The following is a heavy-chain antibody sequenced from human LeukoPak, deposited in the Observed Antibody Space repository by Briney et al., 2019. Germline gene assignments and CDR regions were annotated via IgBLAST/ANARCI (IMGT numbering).Heavy chain of an antibody. CDR3: AKGNRGGFPFDY. J-gene: IGHJ4*02. CDR2: IRGRGGRT. V-gene: IGHV3-23*01. Sequence: GGSLRLSCAASGFTFRSYAVRWVRQAPGEGVEGGSGIRGRGGRTYYADSVKGRFTISNDNSKNPLYPQLNSLRADDTAVYYCAKGNRGGFPFDYWGQGTLVTVSS. CDR1: GFTFRSYA. D-gene: IGHD5-12*01.